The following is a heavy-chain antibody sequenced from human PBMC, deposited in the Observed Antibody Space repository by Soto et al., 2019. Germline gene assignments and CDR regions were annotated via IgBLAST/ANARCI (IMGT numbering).Heavy chain of an antibody. CDR2: IYYSGST. Sequence: PSETLSLTCTVSGGSVSSGSYYWSWIRQPPGKGLEWIGYIYYSGSTNYNPSLKSRVTISVDTSKNQFSLKLSSVTAADTAVYYCARGRDYYDTFAYWGQGTLVTVSS. CDR3: ARGRDYYDTFAY. J-gene: IGHJ4*02. CDR1: GGSVSSGSYY. V-gene: IGHV4-61*01. D-gene: IGHD3-22*01.